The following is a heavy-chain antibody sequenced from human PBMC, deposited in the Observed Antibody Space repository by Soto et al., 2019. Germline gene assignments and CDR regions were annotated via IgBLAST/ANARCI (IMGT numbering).Heavy chain of an antibody. J-gene: IGHJ3*02. V-gene: IGHV3-7*03. D-gene: IGHD5-12*01. Sequence: GSLRLSCAASGFTFSSYWMSWVRQAPGKGLEWVANIKQDGSEKYYVDSVKGRFTISRDNAKNSLYLQMNSLRAEDTAVYYCARDLLGQRWLQLWVGAFDIWGQGTMVTVSS. CDR2: IKQDGSEK. CDR1: GFTFSSYW. CDR3: ARDLLGQRWLQLWVGAFDI.